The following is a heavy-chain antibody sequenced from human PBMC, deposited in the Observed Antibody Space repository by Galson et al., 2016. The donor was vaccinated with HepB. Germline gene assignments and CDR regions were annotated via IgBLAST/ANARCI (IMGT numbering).Heavy chain of an antibody. CDR2: TFYRSQWRS. J-gene: IGHJ4*02. D-gene: IGHD3-10*01. V-gene: IGHV6-1*01. Sequence: CAISGDSVSSNTAAWNWIRQPPSTGLEWLGRTFYRSQWRSDYAVSVKGRITVTPYTSKNQFFLQLNSVTPEDTVMDYCAKSGHYYFDAWGQGTLVTVSS. CDR3: AKSGHYYFDA. CDR1: GDSVSSNTAA.